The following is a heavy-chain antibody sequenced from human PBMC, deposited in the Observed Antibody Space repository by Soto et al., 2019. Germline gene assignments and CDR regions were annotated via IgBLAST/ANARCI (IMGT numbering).Heavy chain of an antibody. V-gene: IGHV3-33*08. J-gene: IGHJ4*02. D-gene: IGHD1-26*01. Sequence: GGSLRLSCAASGFTFSSYGMHWVRQAPGKGLEWVVVIWYDGSNKYYADSVKGRFTISRDNSKNTLYLQMNSLRAEDTAVYYCARREFDYWGQGTLVTVSS. CDR2: IWYDGSNK. CDR3: ARREFDY. CDR1: GFTFSSYG.